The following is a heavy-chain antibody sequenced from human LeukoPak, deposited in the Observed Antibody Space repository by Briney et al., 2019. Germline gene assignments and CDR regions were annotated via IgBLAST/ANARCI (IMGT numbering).Heavy chain of an antibody. J-gene: IGHJ4*02. CDR1: GYSNRSGDY. V-gene: IGHV4-38-2*02. Sequence: SETLSLTCTVSGYSNRSGDYWGWIRQPPGKGLEWIGNIYHSGSTYYNPSLKSQVIISVDTSKNHFSLKLSSVAAADTAVYYCARAPNYDFWSGYLDYWGQGTLVTVSS. CDR3: ARAPNYDFWSGYLDY. D-gene: IGHD3-3*01. CDR2: IYHSGST.